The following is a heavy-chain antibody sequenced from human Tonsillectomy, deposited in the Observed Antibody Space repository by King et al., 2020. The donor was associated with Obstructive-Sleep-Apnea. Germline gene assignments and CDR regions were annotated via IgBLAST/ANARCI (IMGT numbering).Heavy chain of an antibody. CDR2: IYPGDSDT. J-gene: IGHJ1*01. CDR3: ARLAYCGADCLGYFHQ. V-gene: IGHV5-51*01. CDR1: GYSFTSYW. Sequence: QLVQSGAEVKKPGESLKISCKGSGYSFTSYWIGWVRQMPGKGLEWMGIIYPGDSDTRYSPSFEGQVTISADKSISTAYLQWRSLKASDTAMYYCARLAYCGADCLGYFHQWGQGILVTVSS. D-gene: IGHD2-21*02.